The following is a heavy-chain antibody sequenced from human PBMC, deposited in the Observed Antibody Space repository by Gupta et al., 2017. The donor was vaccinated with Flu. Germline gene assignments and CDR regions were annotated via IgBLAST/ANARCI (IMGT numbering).Heavy chain of an antibody. CDR3: ARGVGVGRWYLDS. V-gene: IGHV3-30-3*01. CDR2: ISYDESRE. J-gene: IGHJ4*02. D-gene: IGHD3-3*01. Sequence: VRQAPGKGLEWVAVISYDESREYFADSVKGRFTISRDNSKNTLYLQMNSLRPEDTAVYYCARGVGVGRWYLDSWGQGTLVTVSS.